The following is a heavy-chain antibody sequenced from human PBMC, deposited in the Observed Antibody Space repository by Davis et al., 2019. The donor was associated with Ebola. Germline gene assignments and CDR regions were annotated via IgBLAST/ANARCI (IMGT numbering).Heavy chain of an antibody. Sequence: GESLKISCAASEFTFSSYWMSWVRQAPGKGLELVANIKQDGSEKYYVDSVKGRFTISRDNAKSSLYLQMNSLRAEDTAVYYCAKDRAAVADWYFDLWGRGTLVTVSS. CDR2: IKQDGSEK. V-gene: IGHV3-7*01. D-gene: IGHD6-19*01. J-gene: IGHJ2*01. CDR1: EFTFSSYW. CDR3: AKDRAAVADWYFDL.